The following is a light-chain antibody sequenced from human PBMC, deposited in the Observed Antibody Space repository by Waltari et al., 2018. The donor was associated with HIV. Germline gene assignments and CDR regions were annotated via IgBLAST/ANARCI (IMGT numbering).Light chain of an antibody. CDR2: VSN. CDR1: SYNLGAGFA. J-gene: IGLJ1*01. Sequence: QSVLTQPPSVSGAPGQRVTIPCTGSSYNLGAGFAVHLYQYCPGTAPKPLIPVSNNRAAGFHDLFAGSKSGTSASQAITGLQAEDEAYYYCQSYDSSLSGSVFGTGTKVTVL. CDR3: QSYDSSLSGSV. V-gene: IGLV1-40*01.